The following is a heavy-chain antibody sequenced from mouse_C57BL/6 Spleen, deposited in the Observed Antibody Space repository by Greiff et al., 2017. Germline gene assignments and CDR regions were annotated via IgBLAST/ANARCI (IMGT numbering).Heavy chain of an antibody. CDR2: IDPSDSET. CDR1: GYTFTSYW. D-gene: IGHD1-1*01. CDR3: ASQYYYGSSSWYFDV. V-gene: IGHV1-52*01. Sequence: QVQLQQPGAELVRPGSSVKLSCKASGYTFTSYWMHWVKQRPIQGLEWIGNIDPSDSETHYNQKFKDKATLTVDKSSSTAYMQLSSLTSEDSAVYYCASQYYYGSSSWYFDVWGTGTTVTVSS. J-gene: IGHJ1*03.